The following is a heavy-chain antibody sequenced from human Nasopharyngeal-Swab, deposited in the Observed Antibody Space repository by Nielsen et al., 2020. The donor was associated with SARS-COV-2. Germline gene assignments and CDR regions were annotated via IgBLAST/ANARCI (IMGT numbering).Heavy chain of an antibody. CDR3: ARGHYYDILTGYYSGYYMGV. V-gene: IGHV3-9*01. CDR2: ISWNSGRI. CDR1: GFSFDDYA. Sequence: SLKISCAASGFSFDDYAMHWVRQAPGKGLEWVSGISWNSGRIGYADSVKGRFTISRDNAKNSLFLQMNSLRAEDTAVYYCARGHYYDILTGYYSGYYMGVWGKGTTVTVSS. D-gene: IGHD3-9*01. J-gene: IGHJ6*03.